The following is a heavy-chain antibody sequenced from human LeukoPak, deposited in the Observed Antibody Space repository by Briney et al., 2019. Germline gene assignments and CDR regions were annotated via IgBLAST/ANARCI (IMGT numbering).Heavy chain of an antibody. Sequence: GGSLRLSCAASGFTFGSYSMNWVRQAPGKGLEWVSSISSSSSYIYYADSVKGRFTISRDNAKNSLYLQMNSPRAEDTAVYYCARITMIVVDYFDYWGQGTLVTVSS. V-gene: IGHV3-21*01. D-gene: IGHD3-22*01. J-gene: IGHJ4*02. CDR3: ARITMIVVDYFDY. CDR1: GFTFGSYS. CDR2: ISSSSSYI.